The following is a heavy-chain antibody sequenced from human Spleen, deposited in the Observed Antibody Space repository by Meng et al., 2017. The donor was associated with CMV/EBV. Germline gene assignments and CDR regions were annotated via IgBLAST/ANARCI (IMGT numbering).Heavy chain of an antibody. V-gene: IGHV3-30*02. CDR3: AKGYCSSTSCYYYYYGMDV. D-gene: IGHD2-2*01. J-gene: IGHJ6*02. Sequence: GESLEISCAASGFTVSSNNMSWVRQAPGKGLEWVAFIRYDGSNKYYADSVKGRFTISRDNSKNTLYLQMNSLRAEDTAVYYCAKGYCSSTSCYYYYYGMDVWGQGTTVTVSS. CDR2: IRYDGSNK. CDR1: GFTVSSNN.